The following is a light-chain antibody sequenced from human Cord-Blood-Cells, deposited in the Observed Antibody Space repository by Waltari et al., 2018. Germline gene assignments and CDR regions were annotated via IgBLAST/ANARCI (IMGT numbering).Light chain of an antibody. CDR2: GKN. Sequence: SSELTQDPAVSVALGQTVRITCQGDSLRSYYASWYQQKPGQAPVLVIYGKNNRPSGIPDRFSGSSSGNTAYLTITGAQAEDEADYYCNSRDSSGNVFGTGTKVTVL. CDR1: SLRSYY. CDR3: NSRDSSGNV. V-gene: IGLV3-19*01. J-gene: IGLJ1*01.